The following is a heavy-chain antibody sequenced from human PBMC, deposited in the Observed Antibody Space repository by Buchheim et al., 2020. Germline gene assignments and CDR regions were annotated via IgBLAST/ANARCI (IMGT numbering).Heavy chain of an antibody. D-gene: IGHD1-26*01. CDR1: GFTFNNYA. V-gene: IGHV3-23*01. J-gene: IGHJ5*02. CDR3: ASYRIVTVSNPTRWFDP. CDR2: IGGRGTT. Sequence: EVQLLESGGGWVQPGGSLRLSCAASGFTFNNYAMTWVRQAPGKGLEWVSTIGGRGTTYYADSVTGRFTISRDNSKNTLYLQMNSLRAEDTGVYYCASYRIVTVSNPTRWFDPWGQGT.